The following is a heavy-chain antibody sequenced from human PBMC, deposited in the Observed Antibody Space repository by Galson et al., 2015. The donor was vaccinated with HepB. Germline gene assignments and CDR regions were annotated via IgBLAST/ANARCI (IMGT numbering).Heavy chain of an antibody. CDR3: ARAGYCSSTTCYRVFDY. J-gene: IGHJ4*02. CDR2: ISGSGVST. V-gene: IGHV3-23*01. D-gene: IGHD2-2*01. CDR1: GFTFSSYA. Sequence: SLRLSCADSGFTFSSYAMSWVRQAPGKGLEWVSAISGSGVSTYYADSVKGRFTISRDSSKNTLYLQMNSLRAEDTAIYYCARAGYCSSTTCYRVFDYWGQGTLVTVSS.